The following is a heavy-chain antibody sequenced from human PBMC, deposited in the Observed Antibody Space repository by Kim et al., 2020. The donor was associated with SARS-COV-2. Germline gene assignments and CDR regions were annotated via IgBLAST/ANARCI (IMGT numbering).Heavy chain of an antibody. Sequence: SVKVSCKASGFTFTSSAVQWVRQARGQRLEWIGWIVVGSGNTNYAQKFQERVTITRDMSTSTAYMELSSLRSEDTAVYYCAAGSGSSWYRDWSGMDVWGQGTTVTVSS. D-gene: IGHD6-13*01. CDR2: IVVGSGNT. J-gene: IGHJ6*02. CDR3: AAGSGSSWYRDWSGMDV. CDR1: GFTFTSSA. V-gene: IGHV1-58*01.